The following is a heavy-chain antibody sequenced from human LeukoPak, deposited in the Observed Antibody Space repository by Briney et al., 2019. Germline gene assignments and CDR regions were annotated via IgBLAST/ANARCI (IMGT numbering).Heavy chain of an antibody. CDR2: ISWNSRSI. CDR3: AKDLRDGYNINYFDY. V-gene: IGHV3-9*01. Sequence: GGSLRLSCAASGFTFDDYAMHWVRQAPGKGLEWVSGISWNSRSIGYADSVKGRFTISRDNAKNSLYLQINSLRAEDTALYYCAKDLRDGYNINYFDYWGQGTLVTVSS. D-gene: IGHD5-24*01. CDR1: GFTFDDYA. J-gene: IGHJ4*02.